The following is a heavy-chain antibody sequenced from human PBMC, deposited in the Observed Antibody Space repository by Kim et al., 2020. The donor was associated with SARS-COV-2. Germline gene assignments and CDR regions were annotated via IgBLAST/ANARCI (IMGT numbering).Heavy chain of an antibody. CDR3: TRESTDTSEGA. CDR1: GFSVSEYW. V-gene: IGHV3-7*03. Sequence: VGSLRLSCAVSGFSVSEYWMSWVRQVPGKGLEWVANINEDGSDKNYVDSVKGRFTISRGNAENSLYLQMNSLRAEDTAVYYCTRESTDTSEGAWGQGTLV. D-gene: IGHD1-26*01. CDR2: INEDGSDK. J-gene: IGHJ5*02.